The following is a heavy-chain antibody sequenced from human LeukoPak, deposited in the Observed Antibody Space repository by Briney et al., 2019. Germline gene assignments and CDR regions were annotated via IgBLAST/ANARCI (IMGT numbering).Heavy chain of an antibody. CDR3: AAARGYCSGGSCYPVYAFDI. J-gene: IGHJ3*02. D-gene: IGHD2-15*01. Sequence: ASVKVSCKASGYTFTSYGTSWVRQAPGQGLGWMGWISAYNGNTNYAQKLQGRVTITRDMSTSTAYMELSSLRSEDTAVYYCAAARGYCSGGSCYPVYAFDIWGQGTMVTVSS. CDR2: ISAYNGNT. V-gene: IGHV1-18*01. CDR1: GYTFTSYG.